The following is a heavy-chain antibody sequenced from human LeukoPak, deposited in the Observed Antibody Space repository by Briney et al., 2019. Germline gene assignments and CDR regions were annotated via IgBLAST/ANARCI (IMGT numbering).Heavy chain of an antibody. J-gene: IGHJ4*02. V-gene: IGHV3-30*03. CDR2: ISYAGSNK. Sequence: PGGSLRLSCAASGFTFNSFGMHWVRQAPGKGVEWVAVISYAGSNKYSADSVKGRFTISRDNSKNTLYLQMTSLRPEDTAVYYCATDHGFHYGAYFDYWGEGTLVTVSS. CDR3: ATDHGFHYGAYFDY. CDR1: GFTFNSFG. D-gene: IGHD4-17*01.